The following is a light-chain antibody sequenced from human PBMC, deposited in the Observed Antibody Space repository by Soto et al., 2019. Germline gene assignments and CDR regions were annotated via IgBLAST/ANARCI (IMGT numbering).Light chain of an antibody. J-gene: IGLJ1*01. Sequence: QSALTQPASVSGSPGQSITISCTGTSSVVGGYNSVSWYQHHPGKAPNLILYDVGDRPSGVSYRSSGSKSGNTASLTISGLQAVDEADYYCSSYTSSSTDVFGTGTKVPVL. CDR2: DVG. CDR3: SSYTSSSTDV. CDR1: SSVVGGYNS. V-gene: IGLV2-14*03.